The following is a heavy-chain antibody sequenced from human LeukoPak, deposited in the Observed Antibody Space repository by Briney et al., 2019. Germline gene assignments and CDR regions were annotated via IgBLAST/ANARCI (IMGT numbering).Heavy chain of an antibody. D-gene: IGHD6-19*01. CDR3: ARHASGSSGLDDAFDI. CDR2: INHSGST. V-gene: IGHV4-34*01. J-gene: IGHJ3*02. Sequence: SETLSLTCAVYGGSFSGYYWSWIRQPPGKGLEWIGEINHSGSTNYNPSLKSRVTISVDTSKNQFSLKLSSVTAADTAVYYCARHASGSSGLDDAFDIWGQGTMVTVSS. CDR1: GGSFSGYY.